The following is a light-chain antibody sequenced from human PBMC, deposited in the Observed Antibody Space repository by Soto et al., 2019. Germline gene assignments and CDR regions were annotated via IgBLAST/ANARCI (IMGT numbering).Light chain of an antibody. CDR1: SSDIGGSKY. J-gene: IGLJ2*01. CDR3: SSYAGSNNLV. V-gene: IGLV2-8*01. CDR2: EVT. Sequence: QSALTQPASVSGSPGQSISISCTGTSSDIGGSKYVSWYQQHPGKAPKLLIYEVTYRPSGVSDRFSGSKSGNTASLTVSGLQGEDEADYYCSSYAGSNNLVFGGGTKLTVL.